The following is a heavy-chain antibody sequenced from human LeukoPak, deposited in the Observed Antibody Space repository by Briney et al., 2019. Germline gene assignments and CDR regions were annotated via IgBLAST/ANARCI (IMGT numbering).Heavy chain of an antibody. D-gene: IGHD6-19*01. CDR3: ARDPGNHSGA. V-gene: IGHV3-7*05. J-gene: IGHJ5*02. CDR2: TKQDGSEK. Sequence: GGSLRLSCAASGFTFSSHWMIWVRQAPGKGLEWVASTKQDGSEKYYVDSVRGRFTISRDNAKNSLYLQMNTLRAEDTAMYYCARDPGNHSGAWGQGTLVTVSS. CDR1: GFTFSSHW.